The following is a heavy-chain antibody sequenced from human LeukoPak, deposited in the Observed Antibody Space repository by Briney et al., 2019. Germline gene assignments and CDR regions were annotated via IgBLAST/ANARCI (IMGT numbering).Heavy chain of an antibody. Sequence: PETLSLTCTISGGSISNYYWTWIRQPPGKGLEWIGYMSYSGRNNQNPSLKSRVTISVDASKNQFSLTLRSVTAADTAVYYCARRCSGDYGHWFDPWGQGTLVTVSS. J-gene: IGHJ5*02. CDR2: MSYSGRN. CDR1: GGSISNYY. D-gene: IGHD4-17*01. CDR3: ARRCSGDYGHWFDP. V-gene: IGHV4-59*08.